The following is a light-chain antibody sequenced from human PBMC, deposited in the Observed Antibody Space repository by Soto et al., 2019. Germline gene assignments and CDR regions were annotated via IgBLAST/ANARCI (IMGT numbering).Light chain of an antibody. CDR2: NNN. CDR3: AAWDDSLNAFYV. V-gene: IGLV1-44*01. CDR1: SSKIGSNT. J-gene: IGLJ1*01. Sequence: QCGRNQAPAASGSPGQRVTISCSGRSSKIGSNTVNWYQQLPGTAPKLLIYNNNQRPSGVPDRISGSKSGTSASLAIGGLQSEDEAVYYCAAWDDSLNAFYVFVTGTKVPVL.